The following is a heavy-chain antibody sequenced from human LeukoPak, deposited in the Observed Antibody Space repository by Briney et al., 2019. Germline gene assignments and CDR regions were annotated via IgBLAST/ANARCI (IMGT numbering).Heavy chain of an antibody. D-gene: IGHD4-11*01. Sequence: GGSLRLSYEASGFTFSSHWMHWVREAPGKGLVWVSHIKTDGSITNYAESVKGRFTISRDNARNTLYLQMNSLRAEDTAVYYCGRDLNYNQIDYWGQGTLVTVSS. CDR1: GFTFSSHW. J-gene: IGHJ4*02. CDR2: IKTDGSIT. CDR3: GRDLNYNQIDY. V-gene: IGHV3-74*01.